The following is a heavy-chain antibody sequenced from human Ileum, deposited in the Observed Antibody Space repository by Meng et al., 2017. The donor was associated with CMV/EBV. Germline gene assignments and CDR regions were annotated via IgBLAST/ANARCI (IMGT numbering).Heavy chain of an antibody. V-gene: IGHV1-69*08. CDR1: GGTFSSYT. Sequence: ASGGTFSSYTISWVRQAPGQGLEWMGRIIPIFGAVIYAQKFQGRVTITADKSTSTAYMELSSLRSEDTAVYYCARDLYNNYVGGWFDPWGHGTLVPSPQ. CDR3: ARDLYNNYVGGWFDP. CDR2: IIPIFGAV. J-gene: IGHJ5*02. D-gene: IGHD4-11*01.